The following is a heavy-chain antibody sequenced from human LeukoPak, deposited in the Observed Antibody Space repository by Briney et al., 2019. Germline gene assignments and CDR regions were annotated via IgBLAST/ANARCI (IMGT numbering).Heavy chain of an antibody. Sequence: PSETLSLTCAVYGGSFSGYYWSWIRQPPGKGLEWIGEINHSGSTNYNPSLKSRVTISIDTSKNLFSLRLSSVTAADTAVYYCASRVVVTSPLNFDYWGQGTLVTVSS. D-gene: IGHD2-21*02. J-gene: IGHJ4*02. CDR2: INHSGST. CDR3: ASRVVVTSPLNFDY. V-gene: IGHV4-34*01. CDR1: GGSFSGYY.